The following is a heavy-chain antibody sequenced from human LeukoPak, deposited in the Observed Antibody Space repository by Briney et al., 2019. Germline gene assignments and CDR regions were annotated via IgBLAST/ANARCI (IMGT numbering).Heavy chain of an antibody. D-gene: IGHD6-13*01. CDR3: AKDLSIAANYFDY. CDR1: GFTFSSYG. Sequence: GGSLRLSCAASGFTFSSYGMHWVRQAPGKGLEWVAVISYDGSNKYYADSVKGRFTISRDNSKNTLYLQMNSLRAEDTAVYYCAKDLSIAANYFDYWGQGTLVTVSS. V-gene: IGHV3-30*18. CDR2: ISYDGSNK. J-gene: IGHJ4*02.